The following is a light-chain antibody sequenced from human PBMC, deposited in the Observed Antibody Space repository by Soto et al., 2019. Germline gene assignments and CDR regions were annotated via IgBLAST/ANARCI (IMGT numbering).Light chain of an antibody. J-gene: IGKJ1*01. V-gene: IGKV3-15*01. CDR3: QQYNNWPQT. Sequence: EIVMTQSSATLSVSPGERATLSCRASQSISSNLAWYQQKPGQPPRLLIYGASTRATGIPARFSGSGSGTEFTLTISSLQSEDFAVYYCQQYNNWPQTFGQGTKVEIK. CDR1: QSISSN. CDR2: GAS.